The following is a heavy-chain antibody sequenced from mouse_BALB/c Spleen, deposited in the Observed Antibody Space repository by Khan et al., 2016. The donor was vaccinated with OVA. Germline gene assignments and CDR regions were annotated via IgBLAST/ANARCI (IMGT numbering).Heavy chain of an antibody. V-gene: IGHV3-2*02. J-gene: IGHJ2*01. Sequence: EVQLQESGPGLVKPSQSLSLTCTVTGYSITSGYGWNWIRQFPGNKLEWMGYISYSGTTNYNPSLKSRISITRDTSKNQFFLQLNSVTTEDTATXYCARTARIKYWGQGTTRTVSS. D-gene: IGHD1-2*01. CDR3: ARTARIKY. CDR2: ISYSGTT. CDR1: GYSITSGYG.